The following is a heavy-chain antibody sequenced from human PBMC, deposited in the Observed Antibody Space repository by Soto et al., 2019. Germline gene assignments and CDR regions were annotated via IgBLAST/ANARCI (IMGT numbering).Heavy chain of an antibody. Sequence: ASLKVSCKASGYTFTSYGISWVRQAPGQGLEWMGWISAYNGNTNYAQKLQGRVTMTTDTSTSTAYMELRSLRSDDTAVYYCARDIRITIFGVLDYYYGMDVWGQGTTVTVSS. D-gene: IGHD3-3*01. V-gene: IGHV1-18*01. CDR3: ARDIRITIFGVLDYYYGMDV. CDR1: GYTFTSYG. CDR2: ISAYNGNT. J-gene: IGHJ6*02.